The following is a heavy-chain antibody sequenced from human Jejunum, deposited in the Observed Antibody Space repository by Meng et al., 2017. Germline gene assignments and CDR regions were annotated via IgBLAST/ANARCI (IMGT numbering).Heavy chain of an antibody. J-gene: IGHJ4*02. CDR1: GFTFSTYS. D-gene: IGHD2-8*01. V-gene: IGHV3-21*01. CDR2: IDHTSSHI. Sequence: GGSLRLSCAASGFTFSTYSMSWVRQAPGKGLEWVSSIDHTSSHIYYGDSVKGRFTISRDNAKTSLYLQMNSLRVEDTAVYYFVRGNNGLFDYWGQGTLVTVSS. CDR3: VRGNNGLFDY.